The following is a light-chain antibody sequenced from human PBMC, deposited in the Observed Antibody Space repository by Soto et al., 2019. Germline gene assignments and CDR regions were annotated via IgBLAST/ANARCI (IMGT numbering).Light chain of an antibody. CDR2: LGS. V-gene: IGKV2-28*01. J-gene: IGKJ2*01. CDR1: QSLLHSNGYNY. Sequence: DIVMTQSPLSLPVTPGEPASISCRSSQSLLHSNGYNYLDWYLQKPGQSPQLLIYLGSNRASGGPGRFSGSGSGTDFTLKISRVEAEDVGVYYCMQALQTPKTFGQGTKLEIK. CDR3: MQALQTPKT.